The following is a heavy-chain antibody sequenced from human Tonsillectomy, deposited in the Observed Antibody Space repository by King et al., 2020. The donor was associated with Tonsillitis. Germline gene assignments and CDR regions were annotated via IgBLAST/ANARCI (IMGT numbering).Heavy chain of an antibody. CDR1: GGSISNYY. Sequence: QLQESGPGLVKPSETLSLTCTVSGGSISNYYWNWIRQPPGKGLEWIGYIYYSGNINYNPALKSRVTISVDTSKKQFSLKVNSVTAADTAVYYCARGPWWDDRRWFDLWGQGTLVTVSS. J-gene: IGHJ5*02. CDR3: ARGPWWDDRRWFDL. CDR2: IYYSGNI. D-gene: IGHD1-26*01. V-gene: IGHV4-59*01.